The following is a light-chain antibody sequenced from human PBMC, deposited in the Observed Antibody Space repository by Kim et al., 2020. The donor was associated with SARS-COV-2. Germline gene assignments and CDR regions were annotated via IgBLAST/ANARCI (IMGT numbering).Light chain of an antibody. V-gene: IGKV2-30*01. CDR3: MQGILPIT. J-gene: IGKJ5*01. Sequence: QPASISGTSRPVLVYRDGTTSWNWIHQSPGQAPRRLIYQVANRDSGVRDRFSGRGSGTHFTLKISRVKAEDVGVYYCMQGILPITFAQGTRLLTK. CDR1: PVLVYRDGTTS. CDR2: QVA.